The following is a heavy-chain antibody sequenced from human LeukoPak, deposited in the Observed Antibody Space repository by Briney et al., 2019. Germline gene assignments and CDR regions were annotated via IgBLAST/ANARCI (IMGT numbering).Heavy chain of an antibody. J-gene: IGHJ4*02. CDR2: ISSSGSTI. CDR3: ARDAESVAYGTAFDDY. V-gene: IGHV3-48*03. Sequence: GESLRLSCAASGFTFSSYEMNWVRQAPGKGLEWVSYISSSGSTIYYADSVKGRFTISRDNAKNSLYLQMNSLRAEDTAVYYCARDAESVAYGTAFDDYWGQGTLVTVSS. CDR1: GFTFSSYE. D-gene: IGHD1-7*01.